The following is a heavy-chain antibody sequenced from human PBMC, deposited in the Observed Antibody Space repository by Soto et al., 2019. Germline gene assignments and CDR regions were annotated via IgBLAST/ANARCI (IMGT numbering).Heavy chain of an antibody. D-gene: IGHD2-15*01. Sequence: SETLSLTCSVSGGSISGYYWSWIRQPPGKGLEWIGYIHYSGSANYNPSLKSRVIISEDTSKTQFSLKLTSVTAADTAVYYCARRECSGGSCYFDPWGQGTLVTVSS. CDR1: GGSISGYY. V-gene: IGHV4-59*08. J-gene: IGHJ4*02. CDR3: ARRECSGGSCYFDP. CDR2: IHYSGSA.